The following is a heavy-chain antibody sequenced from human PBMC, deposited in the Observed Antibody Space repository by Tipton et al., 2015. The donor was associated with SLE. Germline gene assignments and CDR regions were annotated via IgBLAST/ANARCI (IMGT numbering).Heavy chain of an antibody. J-gene: IGHJ5*02. CDR1: GGSMSSSF. CDR3: ARGAITPIPFDP. D-gene: IGHD2-15*01. CDR2: IHYSGST. V-gene: IGHV4-59*01. Sequence: TLSLTCTVSGGSMSSSFWSWVRQPPGKGLEWIGYIHYSGSTNYNPSLKSRVTISVDTSKNQFSLKLSSVTAADTAVYYCARGAITPIPFDPWGQGTLVTVSS.